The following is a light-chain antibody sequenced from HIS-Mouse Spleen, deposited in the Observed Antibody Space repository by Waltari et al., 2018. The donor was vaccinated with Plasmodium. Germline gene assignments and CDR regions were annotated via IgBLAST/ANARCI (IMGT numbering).Light chain of an antibody. J-gene: IGLJ3*02. V-gene: IGLV3-1*01. Sequence: SYELTQPPSVSVSPGQTASITCSGDKLGYNYACWYQQKPGQSPVLVIYQDSKRPSGIPERFSGSNSGNTATLTISGTQAMDEADYYCQAWDSSTWVFGGGTKLTVL. CDR3: QAWDSSTWV. CDR2: QDS. CDR1: KLGYNY.